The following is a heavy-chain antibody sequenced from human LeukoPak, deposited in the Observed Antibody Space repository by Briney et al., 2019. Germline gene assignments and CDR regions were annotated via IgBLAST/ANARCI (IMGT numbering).Heavy chain of an antibody. Sequence: AGVSLRLFCAASGFTIRSYDMHWVRQATGKGLEWVSAISAAGDSYYLDSVKGRFTISRENAKNSLYLQMNSLRAGDTAVYYCVALGDRIYWGQGTLVTVSS. D-gene: IGHD2-21*02. J-gene: IGHJ4*02. V-gene: IGHV3-13*01. CDR3: VALGDRIY. CDR1: GFTIRSYD. CDR2: ISAAGDS.